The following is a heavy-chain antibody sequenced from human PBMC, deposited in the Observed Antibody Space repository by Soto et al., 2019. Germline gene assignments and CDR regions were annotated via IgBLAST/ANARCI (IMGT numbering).Heavy chain of an antibody. Sequence: QVQLQESGPGLVKPSQTLSLTCTVSGGSISSGGYYWSWIRQHPGKGLEWIGYIYYSGSTYYNPSLKSRVTISVDTSKNQFSLKLSSVTAADTAVYYCARGWEDIVVVPAMEENYYYYYMDVWGKGTTVTVSS. CDR3: ARGWEDIVVVPAMEENYYYYYMDV. CDR1: GGSISSGGYY. V-gene: IGHV4-31*03. CDR2: IYYSGST. D-gene: IGHD2-2*01. J-gene: IGHJ6*03.